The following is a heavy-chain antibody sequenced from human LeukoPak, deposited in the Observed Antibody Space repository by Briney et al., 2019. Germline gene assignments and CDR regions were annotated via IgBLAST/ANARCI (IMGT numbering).Heavy chain of an antibody. CDR2: ISIISSYI. CDR3: ARDLIPHWLAAAGQKSSYFDY. D-gene: IGHD6-13*01. J-gene: IGHJ4*02. V-gene: IGHV3-21*01. Sequence: GGSLRPSGPASGFTFSSYSMNWFRQAPGKGLEGASSISIISSYIYYADSVKGRFTISRDNAKNSLYLQMNSLRAEDTAVYYCARDLIPHWLAAAGQKSSYFDYWGQGALVTVSS. CDR1: GFTFSSYS.